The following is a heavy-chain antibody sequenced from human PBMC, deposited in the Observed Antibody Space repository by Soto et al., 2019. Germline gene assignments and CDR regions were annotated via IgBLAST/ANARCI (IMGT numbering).Heavy chain of an antibody. J-gene: IGHJ6*02. Sequence: KGSGYSFTSYWIGWVRQMPGKGLEWMGIIYPGDSDTRYSPSFQGQVTISADKSISTAYLQWSSLKASDTAMYYCASTGRVAATRGYYYGMDVWGQGTTVTVSS. V-gene: IGHV5-51*01. D-gene: IGHD2-15*01. CDR1: GYSFTSYW. CDR2: IYPGDSDT. CDR3: ASTGRVAATRGYYYGMDV.